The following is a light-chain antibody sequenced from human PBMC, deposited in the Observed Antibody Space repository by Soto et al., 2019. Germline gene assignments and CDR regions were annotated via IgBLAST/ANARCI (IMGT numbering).Light chain of an antibody. J-gene: IGLJ3*02. CDR1: SSDVGDNKY. Sequence: QSALTQPASVSGSPGQSITISCTGTSSDVGDNKYVSWYQQHPGKAPKLMIYEVYHRPSGVSNRFSGSKSGNTASLTVSGLQAEDEADYYCSSYGGSNNWVFGGGTKLTVL. CDR3: SSYGGSNNWV. CDR2: EVY. V-gene: IGLV2-14*01.